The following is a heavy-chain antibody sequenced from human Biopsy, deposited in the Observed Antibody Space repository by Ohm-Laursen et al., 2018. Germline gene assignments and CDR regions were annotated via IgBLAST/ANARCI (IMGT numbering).Heavy chain of an antibody. V-gene: IGHV4-31*01. J-gene: IGHJ5*02. CDR1: GGSISSGGSY. CDR3: ARGDYFDSNGYFWFDP. Sequence: TLSLTCTVSGGSISSGGSYWSWIRQRPGKGLEWIGHIFNSANTYYNPSLKNLITISGDTSKNQFSLKLNSVTAADTAMYYCARGDYFDSNGYFWFDPWGQGTLVTVSS. D-gene: IGHD3-22*01. CDR2: IFNSANT.